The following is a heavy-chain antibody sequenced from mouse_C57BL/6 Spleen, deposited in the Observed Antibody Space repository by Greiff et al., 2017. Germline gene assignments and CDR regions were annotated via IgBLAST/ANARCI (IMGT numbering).Heavy chain of an antibody. CDR3: TRNYDYEAWFAY. CDR1: GYTFTDYE. D-gene: IGHD2-4*01. CDR2: IDPETGGT. J-gene: IGHJ3*01. Sequence: VQLVESGAELVRPGASVTLSCKASGYTFTDYEMHWVKQTPVHGLEWIGAIDPETGGTAYNQKFKGKAILTADKSSSTAYMELRSLTSEDSAVYYCTRNYDYEAWFAYWGQGTLVTVSA. V-gene: IGHV1-15*01.